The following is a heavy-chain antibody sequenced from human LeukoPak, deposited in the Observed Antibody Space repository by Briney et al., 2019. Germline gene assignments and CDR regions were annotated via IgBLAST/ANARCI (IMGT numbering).Heavy chain of an antibody. CDR1: GGSMRFYY. Sequence: SETLSLTCTVSGGSMRFYYWSWIRQPPGKGLEWIGHMSYSESTNYNPSLKSRVTISVDTSKNQVSLKLSSVTAAADTAIYYCARELTVTEGFYYYYYYMDVWGKGTTVTVSS. D-gene: IGHD4-11*01. CDR2: MSYSEST. CDR3: ARELTVTEGFYYYYYYMDV. J-gene: IGHJ6*03. V-gene: IGHV4-59*01.